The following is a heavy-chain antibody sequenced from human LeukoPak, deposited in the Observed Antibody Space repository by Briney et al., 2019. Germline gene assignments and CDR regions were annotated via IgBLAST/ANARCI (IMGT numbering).Heavy chain of an antibody. D-gene: IGHD3-10*01. V-gene: IGHV4-34*01. J-gene: IGHJ4*02. CDR1: GGSFSGYY. CDR3: ARGSVRVVRGVTDN. Sequence: SETLSLPCAVYGGSFSGYYWSWIRQPPAKGLEWIGEINHSGSTNYNPSLKSRVTISVDTSKNQFSLKLSSVTAADTAVYYCARGSVRVVRGVTDNWGQGTLVTVSS. CDR2: INHSGST.